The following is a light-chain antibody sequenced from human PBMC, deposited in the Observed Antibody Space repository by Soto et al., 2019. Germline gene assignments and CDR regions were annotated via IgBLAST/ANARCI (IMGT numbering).Light chain of an antibody. CDR1: QSVLYSSNNKNY. J-gene: IGKJ1*01. Sequence: DIVMTQSPDSLAVSLGERATINCKSSQSVLYSSNNKNYLAWYQQKPGQPPKLLIYWASTRESGVPDRFSGSGWGKDFTLTIRSRQAEDVAVYYCQQYYDAPQNFGQGTKVEIK. CDR3: QQYYDAPQN. V-gene: IGKV4-1*01. CDR2: WAS.